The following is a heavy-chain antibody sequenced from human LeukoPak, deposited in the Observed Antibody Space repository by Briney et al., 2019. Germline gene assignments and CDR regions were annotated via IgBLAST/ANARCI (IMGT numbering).Heavy chain of an antibody. CDR2: IHYSGGT. D-gene: IGHD2-15*01. V-gene: IGHV4-59*01. Sequence: SETLSLTCSVSRGSMSGYYWSSVRQSPEKGLEWIRYIHYSGGTNYNPSLKSRVTISVDASKNQVSLKLSSVTAADTAAYFCATRGSVMVGREGTFDICGKGTVVAVSS. CDR3: ATRGSVMVGREGTFDI. J-gene: IGHJ3*02. CDR1: RGSMSGYY.